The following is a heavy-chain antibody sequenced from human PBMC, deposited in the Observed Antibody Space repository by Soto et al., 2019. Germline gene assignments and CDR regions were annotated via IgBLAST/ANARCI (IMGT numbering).Heavy chain of an antibody. V-gene: IGHV4-59*08. J-gene: IGHJ4*02. CDR1: GGSISSYY. D-gene: IGHD1-1*01. CDR3: ARREGLDTISYYFDV. Sequence: SETLSLTCTVSGGSISSYYWSWIRQPPGKGLEWIGYIYYSGSTNYNPSLKSRVTISLDKSRSQFSLKLNSVTAADSAVYFCARREGLDTISYYFDVWGPGALVTVSS. CDR2: IYYSGST.